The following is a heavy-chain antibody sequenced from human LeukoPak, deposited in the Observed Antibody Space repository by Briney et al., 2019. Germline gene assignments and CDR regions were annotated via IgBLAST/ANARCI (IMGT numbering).Heavy chain of an antibody. V-gene: IGHV4-39*07. CDR2: IHYSGST. D-gene: IGHD6-6*01. J-gene: IGHJ4*02. CDR3: ARGSIAARPWDFDY. CDR1: SGSISSTTYY. Sequence: SETLSLTCSVSSGSISSTTYYWGWIRQPPGKGLQWIGSIHYSGSTYYNPSLKSRVTISVDTSKIQFSLKLSSVTAADTAVYYCARGSIAARPWDFDYWGQGTLVTVSS.